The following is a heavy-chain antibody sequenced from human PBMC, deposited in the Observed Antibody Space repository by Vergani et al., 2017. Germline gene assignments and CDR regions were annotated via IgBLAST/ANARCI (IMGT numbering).Heavy chain of an antibody. V-gene: IGHV4-39*07. J-gene: IGHJ6*02. CDR3: PLSSGWLGVYYYYGMDV. Sequence: QLQLQESGPGLVKPSETLSLTCTVSGGSISSSSYYWGWIRQPPGKGLEWIGSIYYSGSTYYNPSLKSRVTISVDTSKNQFSLKLSSVTAADTAVYYCPLSSGWLGVYYYYGMDVWGQGTTVTVSS. CDR2: IYYSGST. D-gene: IGHD6-19*01. CDR1: GGSISSSSYY.